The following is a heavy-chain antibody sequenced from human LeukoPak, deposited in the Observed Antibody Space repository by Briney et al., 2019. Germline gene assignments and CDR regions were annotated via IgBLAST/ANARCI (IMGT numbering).Heavy chain of an antibody. V-gene: IGHV3-30*18. CDR1: GFTFSSYG. CDR2: ISYDGSNK. D-gene: IGHD3-22*01. CDR3: AKGDSLGY. Sequence: GGSLRLSCAASGFTFSSYGMHWVRQAPGKGLEWVAVISYDGSNKYYVDSVKGRFTISRDNSKHTLYLQMNSLRAEDTAVYYCAKGDSLGYWGQGTLVTVSS. J-gene: IGHJ4*02.